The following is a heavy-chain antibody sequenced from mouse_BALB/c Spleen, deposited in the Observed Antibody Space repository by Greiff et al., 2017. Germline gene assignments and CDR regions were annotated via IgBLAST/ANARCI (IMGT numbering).Heavy chain of an antibody. CDR3: ARDGTYGNSFAY. V-gene: IGHV5-4*02. CDR1: GFTFSDYY. Sequence: EVKLVESGGGLVKPGGSLKLSCAASGFTFSDYYMYWVRQTPEKRLGWVATISDGGSYTYYPDSVKGRFTISRDNAKNNLYLQMSSLKSEDTAMYYCARDGTYGNSFAYWGQGTLGTVSA. J-gene: IGHJ3*01. D-gene: IGHD2-1*01. CDR2: ISDGGSYT.